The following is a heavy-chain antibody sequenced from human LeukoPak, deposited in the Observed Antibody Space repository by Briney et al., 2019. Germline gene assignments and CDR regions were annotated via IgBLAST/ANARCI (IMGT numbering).Heavy chain of an antibody. Sequence: PGGSLRLSCAASGFTVSSNYMSWVRQAPGKGLEWVSVIYSGGSTYYADSVKGRFTISRDNSKNTLYLQMNSLRAEDTAVYYCARDDGWLPRGGYYGMDVWGQGTTVTVSS. D-gene: IGHD5-12*01. J-gene: IGHJ6*02. CDR3: ARDDGWLPRGGYYGMDV. CDR1: GFTVSSNY. V-gene: IGHV3-66*01. CDR2: IYSGGST.